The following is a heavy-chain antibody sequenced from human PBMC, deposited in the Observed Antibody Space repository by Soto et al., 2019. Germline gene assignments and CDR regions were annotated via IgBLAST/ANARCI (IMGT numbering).Heavy chain of an antibody. CDR1: GFTFSTYW. CDR3: ARGAFHNYYVDY. J-gene: IGHJ4*02. CDR2: IKGDGSST. D-gene: IGHD3-3*02. V-gene: IGHV3-74*01. Sequence: EVQLVESGGDSVQPGGSLRLSCAASGFTFSTYWMHWVRQAPGEGLVWVSRIKGDGSSTSSADSVEGRFTISRDTAKNTVYLPMNSLRAADTAVYYCARGAFHNYYVDYWGQGTLVTVSS.